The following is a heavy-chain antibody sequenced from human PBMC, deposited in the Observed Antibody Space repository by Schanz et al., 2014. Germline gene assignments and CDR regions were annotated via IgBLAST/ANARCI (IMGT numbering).Heavy chain of an antibody. CDR3: AREQIMAAAGLVDY. D-gene: IGHD6-13*01. CDR2: IDGKSTTV. J-gene: IGHJ4*01. CDR1: GFTFGSYA. Sequence: EEQLLQSGGGLVQPGGSLRLSCAASGFTFGSYAMSWVRQAPGKGLEWLSYIDGKSTTVYYADSVKGRFTVSRDNAKNSLYLQMNSLRAEDTAVYYCAREQIMAAAGLVDYWGHGTLVTVSS. V-gene: IGHV3-48*03.